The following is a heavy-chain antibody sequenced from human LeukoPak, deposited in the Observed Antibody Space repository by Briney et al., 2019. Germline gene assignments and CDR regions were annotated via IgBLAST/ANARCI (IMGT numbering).Heavy chain of an antibody. CDR2: IYHSGST. D-gene: IGHD6-19*01. V-gene: IGHV4-4*02. CDR3: VRIMSETIAVAGYDY. CDR1: GGSISSSNW. J-gene: IGHJ4*02. Sequence: SGTLSLTCAVSGGSISSSNWWSWVRQPPGKGREWIGEIYHSGSTNYNPSLKSRVTISVDKSKNQFSLKLSSVTAADTAVYYCVRIMSETIAVAGYDYWGQGTLVTVSS.